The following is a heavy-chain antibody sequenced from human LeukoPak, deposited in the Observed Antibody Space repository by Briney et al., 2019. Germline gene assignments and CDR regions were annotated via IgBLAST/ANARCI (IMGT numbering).Heavy chain of an antibody. CDR1: GYTFTNYG. J-gene: IGHJ4*02. CDR2: ISAHTGYT. V-gene: IGHV1-18*01. D-gene: IGHD6-19*01. CDR3: ARGRDVTRKVAVAGTPLTDFDY. Sequence: ASVKVSCKASGYTFTNYGVSWVRQAPGQGLEWMGWISAHTGYTNYAQKLQGRVTMTTDTSASTAYMELRSLRSDDTAVYYCARGRDVTRKVAVAGTPLTDFDYWGQGTLVTVSS.